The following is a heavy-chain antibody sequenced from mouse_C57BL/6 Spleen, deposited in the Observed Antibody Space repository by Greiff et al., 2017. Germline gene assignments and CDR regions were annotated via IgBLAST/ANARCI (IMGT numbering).Heavy chain of an antibody. D-gene: IGHD2-4*01. CDR1: GYTFTSYW. J-gene: IGHJ3*01. V-gene: IGHV1-64*01. Sequence: VQLQQPGAELVKPGASVKLSCKASGYTFTSYWMHWVKQRPGQGLEWIGMIHPNSGSTNYNEKFKSKATLTVDKSSSTAYMQLSSLTSEDSAVYCGARPPYYDYDGGCAYWGQGTLVTVSA. CDR3: ARPPYYDYDGGCAY. CDR2: IHPNSGST.